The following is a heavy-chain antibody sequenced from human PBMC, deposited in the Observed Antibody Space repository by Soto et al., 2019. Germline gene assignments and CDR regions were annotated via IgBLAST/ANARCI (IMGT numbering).Heavy chain of an antibody. V-gene: IGHV3-21*01. CDR1: GFTFSTYT. CDR3: VGEDGKVGTNSAFDY. CDR2: INGRGNYI. Sequence: EVQVVESGGDLVKPGGSLRLSCASSGFTFSTYTMNWVRQAPGKGLEWVSSINGRGNYIYYAESVKGRFTISRDNAKNSLYLQMDRLRDEDTALYYCVGEDGKVGTNSAFDYWGLGALVTVSS. J-gene: IGHJ4*02. D-gene: IGHD1-26*01.